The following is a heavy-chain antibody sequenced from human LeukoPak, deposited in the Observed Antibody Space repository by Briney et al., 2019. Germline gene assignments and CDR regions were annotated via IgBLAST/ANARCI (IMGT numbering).Heavy chain of an antibody. CDR3: ATDQRGAGLGFRYGSGSYNGLDV. J-gene: IGHJ6*02. CDR2: FDPEDGET. D-gene: IGHD3-10*01. Sequence: ASVKVSCKLSGYTLTELSMHWVRQTPGKGLEWMGGFDPEDGETLYAQKFQGRVTMTEDTSTDTAYMEVSSLRSDDTAVYYCATDQRGAGLGFRYGSGSYNGLDVWGQGTTVTVSS. CDR1: GYTLTELS. V-gene: IGHV1-24*01.